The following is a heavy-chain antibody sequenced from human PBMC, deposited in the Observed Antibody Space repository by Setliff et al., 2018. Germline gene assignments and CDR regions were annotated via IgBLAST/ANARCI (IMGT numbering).Heavy chain of an antibody. Sequence: SETLSLTCTVSGGSISSYYWSWIRQPPGKGLEWIGYIYYSGSTNYNPSLQSRVTISVDTSKNQFSLKLSSVTAADTAVYYCARDEGSSYFYGMDVWGQGTTVTVS. V-gene: IGHV4-59*01. D-gene: IGHD6-13*01. J-gene: IGHJ6*02. CDR1: GGSISSYY. CDR2: IYYSGST. CDR3: ARDEGSSYFYGMDV.